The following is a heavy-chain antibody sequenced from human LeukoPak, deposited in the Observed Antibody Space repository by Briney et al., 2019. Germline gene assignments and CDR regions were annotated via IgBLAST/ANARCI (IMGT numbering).Heavy chain of an antibody. J-gene: IGHJ4*02. Sequence: GGALRLSCAASGFTFSSYWMHWVRQAPGKGRVWVSRINGDGSRTRYADSVKGRFTISRDNAKNTLYLQMNSLRAEDTAVYYCARDLDYGGYSNFDYWGQGTLVTVSS. CDR3: ARDLDYGGYSNFDY. D-gene: IGHD4-23*01. CDR1: GFTFSSYW. V-gene: IGHV3-74*01. CDR2: INGDGSRT.